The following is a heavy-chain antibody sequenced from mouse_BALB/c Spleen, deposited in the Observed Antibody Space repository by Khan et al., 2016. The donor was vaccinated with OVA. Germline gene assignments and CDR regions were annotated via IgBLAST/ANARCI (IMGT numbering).Heavy chain of an antibody. V-gene: IGHV1S137*01. D-gene: IGHD1-3*01. Sequence: VQLQESGAELVRPGVSVKISCKGSGYTFADYAMHWVKQSHAKSLEWIGVISTHCGDASYNQKFMGKATMTVDKSSSTAYMELGSLTSEDSAIYDCARGSGGYRFAYWGQGTLVTVSA. CDR2: ISTHCGDA. CDR1: GYTFADYA. J-gene: IGHJ3*01. CDR3: ARGSGGYRFAY.